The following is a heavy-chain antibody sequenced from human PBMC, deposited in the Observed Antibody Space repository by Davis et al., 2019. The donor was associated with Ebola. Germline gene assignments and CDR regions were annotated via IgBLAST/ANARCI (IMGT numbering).Heavy chain of an antibody. CDR3: ARDWDSSGYYFSMD. V-gene: IGHV3-7*01. Sequence: PGGSLRLSRAASGFTFSSYWMSWVRQAPGKGLEWVANIKQDGSEKYYVDSVTGRFTISRDNAKNSLYLQMNSLRAEDTAVYYCARDWDSSGYYFSMDWGQGTLVTVSS. J-gene: IGHJ4*02. CDR2: IKQDGSEK. D-gene: IGHD3-22*01. CDR1: GFTFSSYW.